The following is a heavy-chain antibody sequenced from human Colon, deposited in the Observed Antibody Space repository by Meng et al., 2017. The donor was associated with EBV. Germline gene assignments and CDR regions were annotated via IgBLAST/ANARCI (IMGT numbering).Heavy chain of an antibody. CDR2: IYYSGST. J-gene: IGHJ4*02. V-gene: IGHV4-30-4*01. D-gene: IGHD3-22*01. CDR1: GGSISSCGYS. CDR3: ARDSPVSHFDY. Sequence: VQPQELGPGLVNPSQTLSLPCAVSGGSISSCGYSWSWIRQPPGKGLEWIGYIYYSGSTYYNPSLKSRVTISVDTSKNQFSLKLSSVTAADTAVYFCARDSPVSHFDYWGQGTLVTVSS.